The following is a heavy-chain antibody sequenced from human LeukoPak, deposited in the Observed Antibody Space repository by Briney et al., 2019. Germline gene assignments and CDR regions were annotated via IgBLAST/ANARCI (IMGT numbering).Heavy chain of an antibody. J-gene: IGHJ4*02. CDR2: YYTCGST. CDR1: GGSISSGTYY. D-gene: IGHD7-27*01. CDR3: ARGPYAWGYIDY. V-gene: IGHV4-61*02. Sequence: SETLSLTCTVSGGSISSGTYYWSWIRQPAGKGLEWIGRYYTCGSTNYNPSLKSRVTISVDTSKNQFSLKLSSVTAADTAVYYCARGPYAWGYIDYGGQGTLVTVSS.